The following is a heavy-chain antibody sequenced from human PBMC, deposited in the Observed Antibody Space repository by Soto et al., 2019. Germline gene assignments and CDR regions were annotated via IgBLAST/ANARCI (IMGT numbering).Heavy chain of an antibody. D-gene: IGHD6-6*01. J-gene: IGHJ6*02. CDR1: GYTFITYG. CDR3: ARDRPTSSIRARDYYYAVEV. CDR2: ISSYNGNT. V-gene: IGHV1-18*01. Sequence: ASVKVSCKASGYTFITYGISLVRQAPGQGLEWMGWISSYNGNTNYAQKLQGRVTMTTDTSTTTAYMELRSLRSDDTAVYYCARDRPTSSIRARDYYYAVEVWGQGTTVTVSS.